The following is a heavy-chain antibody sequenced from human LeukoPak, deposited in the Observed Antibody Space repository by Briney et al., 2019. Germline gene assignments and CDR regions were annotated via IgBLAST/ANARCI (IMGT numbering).Heavy chain of an antibody. Sequence: GGSLRLSCAASGFTFSSYWMHGVRQAPGKGLVWVSRINSDGSTTSYADSVKVRFPTSRDNAKNRLYLQMNSLRAEDTAVYFCARVIAAAGGWGQGTLVTVSS. CDR2: INSDGSTT. D-gene: IGHD6-13*01. CDR3: ARVIAAAGG. V-gene: IGHV3-74*01. CDR1: GFTFSSYW. J-gene: IGHJ4*02.